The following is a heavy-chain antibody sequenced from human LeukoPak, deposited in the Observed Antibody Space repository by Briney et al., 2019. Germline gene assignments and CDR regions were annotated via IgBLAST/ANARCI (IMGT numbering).Heavy chain of an antibody. D-gene: IGHD5-12*01. CDR3: ATVVLYSGYYFDY. J-gene: IGHJ4*02. CDR2: FDPEDGAT. V-gene: IGHV1-24*01. Sequence: ASVKLSCKVSGYTLTELSMHWVRQAPGKGLEWMGGFDPEDGATIYAQKFQGRVTMTEDTSTDTAYMELSSLRSEDTAVYYCATVVLYSGYYFDYWGQGTLVTVSS. CDR1: GYTLTELS.